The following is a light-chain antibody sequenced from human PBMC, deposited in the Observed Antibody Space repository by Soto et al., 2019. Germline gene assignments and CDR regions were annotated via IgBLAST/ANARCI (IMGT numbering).Light chain of an antibody. V-gene: IGLV2-14*03. CDR3: CSYTSISTYV. CDR2: DVS. J-gene: IGLJ1*01. CDR1: SSDVGSDYNY. Sequence: QSALTQPASVSGSPGQSIAISCTGTSSDVGSDYNYVSWYQQHPGKAPKLMVYDVSTRPSGVSNRFSGSKSGTTASLTISGLQAVDEADYYCCSYTSISTYVFGTGTKVTVL.